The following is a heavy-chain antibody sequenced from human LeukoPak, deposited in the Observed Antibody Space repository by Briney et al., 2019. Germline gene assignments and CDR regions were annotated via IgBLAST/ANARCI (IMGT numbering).Heavy chain of an antibody. Sequence: GGSLRLSCAASGFTFSSYAMSWVRQAPGKGLEWVSSISGSGGSTYYADSVKGRFTISRDNSKNTLYLQMNSLRGEDTAVYYCAKDREGTIADYFDYWGQGTLATVSS. CDR2: ISGSGGST. D-gene: IGHD1-7*01. CDR3: AKDREGTIADYFDY. J-gene: IGHJ4*02. V-gene: IGHV3-23*01. CDR1: GFTFSSYA.